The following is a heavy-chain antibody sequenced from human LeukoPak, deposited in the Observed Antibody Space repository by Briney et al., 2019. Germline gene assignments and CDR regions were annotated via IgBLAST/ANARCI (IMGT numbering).Heavy chain of an antibody. CDR2: IIPIFGTA. Sequence: SVKVSYKASGGTFGSYVISWVRQAPGQGLEWMGGIIPIFGTAHYAQKFQGRLTITADESTSTVYMEMSSLRSEDTAMYYCAKEGDTALVTGYFDLWGRGTLVTVSA. CDR3: AKEGDTALVTGYFDL. D-gene: IGHD5-18*01. J-gene: IGHJ2*01. V-gene: IGHV1-69*01. CDR1: GGTFGSYV.